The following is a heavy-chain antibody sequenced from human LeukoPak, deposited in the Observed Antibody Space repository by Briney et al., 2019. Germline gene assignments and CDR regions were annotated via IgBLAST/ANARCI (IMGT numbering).Heavy chain of an antibody. CDR2: IQDSGST. CDR3: CHSLSGRTGAFDI. J-gene: IGHJ3*02. D-gene: IGHD2-21*01. Sequence: SETLSLTCTVSGGSISSHYWSWIRQPPGKGLEWIGYIQDSGSTNYNPSVKSRVTISVDTPKNQFSLQLDSVTPEDTAVYYCCHSLSGRTGAFDIWGRGTVVTVSS. CDR1: GGSISSHY. V-gene: IGHV4-59*11.